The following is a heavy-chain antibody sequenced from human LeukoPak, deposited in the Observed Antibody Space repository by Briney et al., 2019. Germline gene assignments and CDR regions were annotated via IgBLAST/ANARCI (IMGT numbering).Heavy chain of an antibody. J-gene: IGHJ4*02. CDR1: GFTFSSYG. Sequence: PGRSLRLSCAASGFTFSSYGMHWVRQVPGKGLVWVSRIKGDGTSTSYADSVKGRFTISRDNAKNTLYLQMNSLRAEDTAVYYCASGTASYYWGQGTLVTVSS. CDR2: IKGDGTST. V-gene: IGHV3-74*01. CDR3: ASGTASYY.